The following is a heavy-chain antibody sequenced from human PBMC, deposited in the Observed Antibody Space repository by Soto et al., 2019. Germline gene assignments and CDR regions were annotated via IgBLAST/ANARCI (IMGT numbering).Heavy chain of an antibody. CDR3: VAAEYYYDSSGYYAFDY. D-gene: IGHD3-22*01. V-gene: IGHV1-58*01. J-gene: IGHJ4*02. Sequence: QMQLVQSGPEVKKPGTSVKVSCKASGFTFTSSAVQWVRQARGQRLEWIGWIVVGSGNTNYAQKFQERVTITRDMSTSTAYMELSSLRSEDTAVYYCVAAEYYYDSSGYYAFDYWGQGTLVTVSS. CDR2: IVVGSGNT. CDR1: GFTFTSSA.